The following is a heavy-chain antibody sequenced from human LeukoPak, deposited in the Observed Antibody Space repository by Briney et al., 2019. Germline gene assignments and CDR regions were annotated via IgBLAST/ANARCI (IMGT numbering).Heavy chain of an antibody. J-gene: IGHJ4*02. V-gene: IGHV3-7*01. Sequence: GGSLRLSCAASGFTFSSYWMTWVRQTPGKGLEWVANIRMDGGEQYYMDSVEGRFTISRDNSKNTLYLQMNSLRAEDTAVYYRAREPAYSSGFDYWGQGTLVTVSS. D-gene: IGHD6-19*01. CDR3: AREPAYSSGFDY. CDR2: IRMDGGEQ. CDR1: GFTFSSYW.